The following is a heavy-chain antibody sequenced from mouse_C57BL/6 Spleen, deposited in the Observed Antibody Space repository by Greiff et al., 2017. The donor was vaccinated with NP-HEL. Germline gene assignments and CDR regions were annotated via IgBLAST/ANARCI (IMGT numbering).Heavy chain of an antibody. CDR1: GYTFTSYW. V-gene: IGHV1-61*01. D-gene: IGHD2-5*01. J-gene: IGHJ1*03. Sequence: QVQLQQPGAELVRPGSSVKLSCKASGYTFTSYWMDWVKQRPGQGLEWIGNIYPSDSETHYNQKFKDKATLTVDKSSSTAYMQLSSLTSEDSAVYYCARRYYSNYDWYFDVWGTGTTVTVS. CDR2: IYPSDSET. CDR3: ARRYYSNYDWYFDV.